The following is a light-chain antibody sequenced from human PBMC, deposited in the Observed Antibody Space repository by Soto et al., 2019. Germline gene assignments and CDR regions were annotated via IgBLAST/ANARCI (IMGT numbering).Light chain of an antibody. CDR3: QHYGTSPRT. CDR2: GAA. CDR1: QGVSSSY. Sequence: EIVLTQSPSTLSLSQGERATLSCRASQGVSSSYVAWDQKKAGEAPRLLSYGAASRATGNPDRFSGSGSGTDFTLTISRLEPEDFAVYYCQHYGTSPRTFGPGTKVEIK. V-gene: IGKV3-20*01. J-gene: IGKJ1*01.